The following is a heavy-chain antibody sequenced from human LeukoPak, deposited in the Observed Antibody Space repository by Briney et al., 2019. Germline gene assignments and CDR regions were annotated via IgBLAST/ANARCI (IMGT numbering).Heavy chain of an antibody. CDR2: ISSSSTNK. V-gene: IGHV3-21*01. J-gene: IGHJ4*02. Sequence: GGSLRLSCAASGFNFSSSSMNWVRQPPGKGLEWVSSISSSSTNKYYADAVKGRFTISRDNAKNSLYLQMNSLRAEDTAVYYCASRFDYWGQGTLVTVSS. CDR1: GFNFSSSS. CDR3: ASRFDY.